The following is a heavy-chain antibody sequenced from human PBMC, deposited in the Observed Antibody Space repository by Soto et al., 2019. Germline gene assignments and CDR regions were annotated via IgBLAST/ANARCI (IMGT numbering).Heavy chain of an antibody. Sequence: GGSLRLSCAASGFTFSSYAMSWVRQAPGKGLEWVSAISGSGGSTYYADSVKGRFTISRDNSKNTLYLQMNSLRAEDTAVYYCAKDQGITMVRGVSPNWFDPWGQGTLVTVSS. CDR1: GFTFSSYA. J-gene: IGHJ5*02. D-gene: IGHD3-10*01. CDR3: AKDQGITMVRGVSPNWFDP. V-gene: IGHV3-23*01. CDR2: ISGSGGST.